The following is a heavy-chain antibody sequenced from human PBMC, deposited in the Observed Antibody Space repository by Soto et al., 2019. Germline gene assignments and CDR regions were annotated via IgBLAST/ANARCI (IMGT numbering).Heavy chain of an antibody. CDR3: AIGIIAARLRPYYYYGMDI. Sequence: SVKVSCKASGGTFSSYAISWVRQAPGQGLEWMGGIIPIFGTANYAQKFQGRVTITADESTSTAYMELSSLRSEDTAVYYCAIGIIAARLRPYYYYGMDIWGQGTTVTVSS. J-gene: IGHJ6*02. CDR1: GGTFSSYA. D-gene: IGHD6-6*01. CDR2: IIPIFGTA. V-gene: IGHV1-69*13.